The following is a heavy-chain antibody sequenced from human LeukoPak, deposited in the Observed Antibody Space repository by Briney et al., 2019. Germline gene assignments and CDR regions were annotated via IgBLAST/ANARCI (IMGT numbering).Heavy chain of an antibody. CDR3: AKDQNKGPDGYNYGY. CDR1: RFTFSTYG. CDR2: ISGSGNRA. J-gene: IGHJ4*02. V-gene: IGHV3-23*01. Sequence: GGSLRLSCAASRFTFSTYGMNWVRQTPGKGLEWVSAISGSGNRAYHADSVKGRFTISRDNSKNMPYLQMNSLRAEDTAVYYCAKDQNKGPDGYNYGYWGQGTLVTVSS. D-gene: IGHD5-24*01.